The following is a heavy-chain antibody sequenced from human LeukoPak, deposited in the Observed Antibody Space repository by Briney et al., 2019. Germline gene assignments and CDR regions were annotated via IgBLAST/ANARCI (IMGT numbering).Heavy chain of an antibody. CDR1: GFSFSSYD. V-gene: IGHV3-13*05. J-gene: IGHJ4*02. Sequence: PGGSLILSCAASGFSFSSYDMHWVRQATGKGLEWVSAIGTASDPYYPGSVKGRFTISRENAKNSLYLQMNSLRAEDTAVYYCASDGGRITGTHWGQGTQVTVSS. CDR2: IGTASDP. D-gene: IGHD1-20*01. CDR3: ASDGGRITGTH.